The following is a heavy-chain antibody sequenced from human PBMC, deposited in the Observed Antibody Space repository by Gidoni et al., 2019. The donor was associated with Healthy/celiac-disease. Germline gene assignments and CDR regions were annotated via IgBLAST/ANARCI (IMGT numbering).Heavy chain of an antibody. V-gene: IGHV3-30*04. J-gene: IGHJ4*02. CDR3: ARSGEVKQLVRGGLDY. Sequence: QVQLVESGGGVVQPGRSLRLSCAASGFTFSSYAMHWVRQATGKGLEWVAVISYDGSNKYYADSVKGRFTISRDNSKNTLYLQMNSLRAEDTAVYYCARSGEVKQLVRGGLDYWGQGTLVTVSS. CDR1: GFTFSSYA. D-gene: IGHD6-13*01. CDR2: ISYDGSNK.